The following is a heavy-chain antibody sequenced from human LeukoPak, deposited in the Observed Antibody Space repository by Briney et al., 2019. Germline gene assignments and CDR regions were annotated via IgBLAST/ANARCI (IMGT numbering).Heavy chain of an antibody. CDR2: TNHSGST. D-gene: IGHD4-17*01. V-gene: IGHV4-34*01. CDR1: GGSFSGYY. CDR3: ASEDGDYGTTVHNY. J-gene: IGHJ4*02. Sequence: SSETLSLTCAVYGGSFSGYYWSWIRQPPGKGLEWIGETNHSGSTNYNPSLKSRVTISVDTSKNQFSLKLSSVTAADTAVYYCASEDGDYGTTVHNYWGQGTLVTVSS.